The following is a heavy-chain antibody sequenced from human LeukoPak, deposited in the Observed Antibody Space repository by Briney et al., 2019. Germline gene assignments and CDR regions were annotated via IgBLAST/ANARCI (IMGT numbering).Heavy chain of an antibody. J-gene: IGHJ4*02. Sequence: PSETLSLTCAVSGGSISSYYWSWIRQPPGKGLEWIGYIYYSGSTNYNPSLKSRVTISVDTSKNQFSLKLSSVTAADTAVYYCARWDDYYDSSGYLYWGRGPLVTVSS. CDR3: ARWDDYYDSSGYLY. V-gene: IGHV4-59*01. CDR2: IYYSGST. CDR1: GGSISSYY. D-gene: IGHD3-22*01.